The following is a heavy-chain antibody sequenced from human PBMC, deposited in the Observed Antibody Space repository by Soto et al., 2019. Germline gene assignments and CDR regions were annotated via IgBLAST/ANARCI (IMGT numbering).Heavy chain of an antibody. CDR1: GGSISSYY. J-gene: IGHJ4*02. Sequence: QVQLQESGPGLVKPSETLSLTCTVSGGSISSYYWSWIRQPPGTGLEWIGYIYYSGSTNYNPSLKSRVTISVDTSKNQFSLKLSSVTAADTAVYYCARLVDVVDTAMVTAYYFDYWGQGTLVTVSS. V-gene: IGHV4-59*01. CDR2: IYYSGST. D-gene: IGHD5-18*01. CDR3: ARLVDVVDTAMVTAYYFDY.